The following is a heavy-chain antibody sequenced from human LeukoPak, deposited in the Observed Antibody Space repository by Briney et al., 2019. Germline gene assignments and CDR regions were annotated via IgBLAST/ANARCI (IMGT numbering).Heavy chain of an antibody. V-gene: IGHV3-7*01. CDR3: ARDSRWFGELLGSYYYYYYMDV. D-gene: IGHD3-10*01. CDR2: IKQDGSEK. J-gene: IGHJ6*03. Sequence: GGSLRLSCAASGFTFSSYWMSWVRQAPGKGLEWVANIKQDGSEKYYVDSVKGRFTISRDNAKNSLYLQMNSLRAEDTAVYYCARDSRWFGELLGSYYYYYYMDVWGKGTTVTVSS. CDR1: GFTFSSYW.